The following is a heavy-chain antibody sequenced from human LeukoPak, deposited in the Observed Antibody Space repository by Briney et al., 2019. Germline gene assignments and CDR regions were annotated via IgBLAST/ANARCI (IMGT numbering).Heavy chain of an antibody. CDR1: GGSISSYY. CDR2: IYTSGST. J-gene: IGHJ3*02. D-gene: IGHD3-3*01. V-gene: IGHV4-4*07. CDR3: AREQSPWGFLEWHAFDI. Sequence: KSSETLSLTCTVSGGSISSYYWSWIRQPAGKGLEWIGRIYTSGSTNYNPSLKSRVTMSVDTSKNQFSLKLSSVTAADTAVYYCAREQSPWGFLEWHAFDIWGQGTMVTVSS.